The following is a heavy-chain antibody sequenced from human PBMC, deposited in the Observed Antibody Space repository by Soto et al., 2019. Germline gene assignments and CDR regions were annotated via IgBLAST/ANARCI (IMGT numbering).Heavy chain of an antibody. CDR2: IIPIFGTA. Sequence: QVQLVQSGAEVKKPGSSVKVSCKASGGTFSSYAISWVRQAPGQGLEWMGGIIPIFGTANYAQKFQGRVTITADKSTSTAYMELSSLRSEYTAVYYCASWGIVVVPAATPNGMDVWGQGTTVTVSS. CDR1: GGTFSSYA. J-gene: IGHJ6*02. D-gene: IGHD2-2*01. V-gene: IGHV1-69*06. CDR3: ASWGIVVVPAATPNGMDV.